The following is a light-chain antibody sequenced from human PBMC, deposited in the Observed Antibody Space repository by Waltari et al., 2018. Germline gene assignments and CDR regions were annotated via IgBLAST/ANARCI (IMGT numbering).Light chain of an antibody. CDR3: QKYSSSPFT. J-gene: IGKJ3*01. CDR1: QSVSSY. Sequence: VILTQSPATLSLSPGERATLSCRASQSVSSYLAWYQQKPGQAPRLLIYGASSRATGIPDRFSGSGSGTEFTLTISSLEPEDFAVYYCQKYSSSPFTFGPGTKPDIK. CDR2: GAS. V-gene: IGKV3-20*01.